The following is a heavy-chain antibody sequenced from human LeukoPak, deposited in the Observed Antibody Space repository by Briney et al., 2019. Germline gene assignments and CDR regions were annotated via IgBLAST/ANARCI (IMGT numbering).Heavy chain of an antibody. J-gene: IGHJ4*02. CDR2: ISGSGGST. V-gene: IGHV3-23*01. D-gene: IGHD6-13*01. CDR3: AKVVVAQQLIPFDY. CDR1: GGSISSGGYY. Sequence: PSETLSLTCTVSGGSISSGGYYWSWVRQAPGKGLEWVSAISGSGGSTYYADSVKGRFTISRDNSKNTLYLQMNSLRAEDTAVYYCAKVVVAQQLIPFDYWGQGTLVTVSS.